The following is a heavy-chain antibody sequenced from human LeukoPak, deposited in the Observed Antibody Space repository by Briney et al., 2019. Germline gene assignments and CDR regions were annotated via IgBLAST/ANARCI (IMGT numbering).Heavy chain of an antibody. CDR1: GFTFSSYS. D-gene: IGHD1-26*01. Sequence: PGGSLRLSCAASGFTFSSYSMNWVRQAPGKGLEWVSSISSSSSYIYYADSVKGRFTISRDNAKNSLYLQMNSLRAEDTAVYYCARAPSQWELPPHFDYWGQGTLVTVSS. V-gene: IGHV3-21*01. CDR2: ISSSSSYI. J-gene: IGHJ4*02. CDR3: ARAPSQWELPPHFDY.